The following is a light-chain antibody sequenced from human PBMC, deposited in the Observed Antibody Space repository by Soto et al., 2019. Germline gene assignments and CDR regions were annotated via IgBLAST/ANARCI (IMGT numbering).Light chain of an antibody. J-gene: IGKJ4*01. Sequence: DVQMTQAPSSLSASVGDRVTITCRASRGISNYLAWYQQKPGKVPRLLIYAASIWQSGVPSRFSGSGSGTDFTLTISSLQPEDVATYYCQEYNSAPRTFGGGTKVEIK. CDR2: AAS. CDR1: RGISNY. CDR3: QEYNSAPRT. V-gene: IGKV1-27*01.